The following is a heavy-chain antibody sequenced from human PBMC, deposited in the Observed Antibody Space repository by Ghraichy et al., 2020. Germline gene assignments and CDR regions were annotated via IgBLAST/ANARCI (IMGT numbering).Heavy chain of an antibody. J-gene: IGHJ1*01. D-gene: IGHD6-19*01. V-gene: IGHV4-34*01. CDR2: INHSGST. CDR1: GGSFSGYY. CDR3: ARWGRGSSGWYLGPNRRRAEYFQH. Sequence: SETLSLTCAVYGGSFSGYYWSWIRQPPGKRLEWIGEINHSGSTNYNPSLKSRVTISVDTSKNQFSLKLSSVTAADTAVYYCARWGRGSSGWYLGPNRRRAEYFQHWGQGTLVTVSS.